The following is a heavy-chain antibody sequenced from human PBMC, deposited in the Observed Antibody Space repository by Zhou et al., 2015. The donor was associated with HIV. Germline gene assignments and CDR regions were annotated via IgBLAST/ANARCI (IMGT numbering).Heavy chain of an antibody. CDR1: GFSFDVYG. Sequence: EVQLVESGGSIIRPGGSLRLSCVASGFSFDVYGMSWVRQVPGKGLEWVAGIWYHGRDTMYVDAVKGRFTISRDKSKNTVYLQMNSLRAEDTATYYCAKDPGPGMVTFGGLIGPYFFDNWGQGTLVTVSS. CDR2: IWYHGRDT. V-gene: IGHV3-20*04. J-gene: IGHJ4*02. CDR3: AKDPGPGMVTFGGLIGPYFFDN. D-gene: IGHD3-16*02.